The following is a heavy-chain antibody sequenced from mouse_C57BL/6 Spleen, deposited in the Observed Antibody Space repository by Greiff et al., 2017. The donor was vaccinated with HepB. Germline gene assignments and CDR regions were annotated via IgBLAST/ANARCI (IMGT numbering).Heavy chain of an antibody. CDR3: ARGEYSNYLRYAMDY. V-gene: IGHV3-6*01. CDR1: GYSITSGYY. Sequence: EVQLQESGPGLVKPSQSLSLTCSVTGYSITSGYYWNWIRQFPGNKLEWMGYISYDGSNNYNRSLKNRISITRDTSKNQFFLKLNSVTTEDTATYYCARGEYSNYLRYAMDYWGQGTSVTVSS. D-gene: IGHD2-5*01. CDR2: ISYDGSN. J-gene: IGHJ4*01.